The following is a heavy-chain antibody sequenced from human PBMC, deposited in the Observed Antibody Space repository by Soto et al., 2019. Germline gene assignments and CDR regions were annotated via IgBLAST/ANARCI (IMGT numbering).Heavy chain of an antibody. Sequence: QVQLVQSGAEVKKPGSSVNVSCKASGGTLNNYAISWVRQAPGQGLEWMGWINPNTGNPTYEQGFTGRFVFSVDTAVSTVYLQIFSLKADDSAVYYCARDRASGSFDYWGQGTLVTVSS. CDR3: ARDRASGSFDY. CDR1: GGTLNNYA. CDR2: INPNTGNP. D-gene: IGHD1-26*01. J-gene: IGHJ4*02. V-gene: IGHV7-4-1*01.